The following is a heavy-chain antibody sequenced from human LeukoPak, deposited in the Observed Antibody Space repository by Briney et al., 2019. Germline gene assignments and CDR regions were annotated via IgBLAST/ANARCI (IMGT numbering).Heavy chain of an antibody. V-gene: IGHV5-51*01. D-gene: IGHD5-24*01. J-gene: IGHJ4*02. CDR1: GYSFTSYW. CDR2: IYPGDSDT. Sequence: GESLKISCKGSGYSFTSYWIGWVRQMPGKGLEWMGIIYPGDSDTRYSPSFQGQVTISADKSISTAYLQWSSLKASDTAMYYCARLMATITLGGWDFDYWGQGTLVTVSS. CDR3: ARLMATITLGGWDFDY.